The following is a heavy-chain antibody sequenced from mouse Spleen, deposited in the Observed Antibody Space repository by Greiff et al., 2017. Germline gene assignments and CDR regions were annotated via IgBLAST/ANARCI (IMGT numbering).Heavy chain of an antibody. CDR1: GYSFTDYI. V-gene: IGHV1-39*01. J-gene: IGHJ2*01. Sequence: VQLKQTGPELVKPGASVKISCKASGYSFTDYIMLWVKQSHGKSLEWIGNINPYYGSTSYNLKFKGKATLTVDKSSSTAYMQLNSLTSEDSAVYYCARDYFDYWGQGTTLTVSS. CDR3: ARDYFDY. CDR2: INPYYGST.